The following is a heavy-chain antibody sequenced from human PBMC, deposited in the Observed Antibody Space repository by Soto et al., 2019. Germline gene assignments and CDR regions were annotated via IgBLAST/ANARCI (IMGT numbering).Heavy chain of an antibody. J-gene: IGHJ6*02. CDR1: GYTFTSYD. D-gene: IGHD6-13*01. CDR3: ARRGYSSSWYYYYYYGMDV. V-gene: IGHV1-8*01. CDR2: MNPNSGNT. Sequence: ASVKVTCKASGYTFTSYDINWVRQATGQGLEWMGWMNPNSGNTGYAQKFQGRVTMTRNTSISTAYMELSSLRSEDTAVYYCARRGYSSSWYYYYYYGMDVWGQGTTVTVSS.